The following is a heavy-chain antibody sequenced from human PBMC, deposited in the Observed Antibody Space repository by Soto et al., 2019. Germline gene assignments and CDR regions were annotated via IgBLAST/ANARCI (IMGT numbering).Heavy chain of an antibody. CDR2: IYWSDEK. J-gene: IGHJ4*02. CDR1: GFSLSTSGVG. Sequence: QITLKESGPTLVKPTQTLTLTCTFSGFSLSTSGVGVGWIRQPPGKALEWLALIYWSDEKRYSPSLSSRLPITQDTTKTQVVLTMTNMDPVDTATYYCAHRRGADYKGCFHYWGQGTLVTVSS. D-gene: IGHD4-4*01. CDR3: AHRRGADYKGCFHY. V-gene: IGHV2-5*01.